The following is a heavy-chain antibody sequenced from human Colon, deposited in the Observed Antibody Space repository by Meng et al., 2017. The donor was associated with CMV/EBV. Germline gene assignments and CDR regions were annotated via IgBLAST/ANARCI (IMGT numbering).Heavy chain of an antibody. J-gene: IGHJ5*02. V-gene: IGHV3-21*01. Sequence: GESLKISCAASGFTFRTHNMNWVRQAPGKGLEWVSSISSGSTYIYYADSVKGRFTISRDNAKNTLYLQMHSLGAEDTAVYYCLRSPSSVVHWFDPWGQGTLVTVSS. CDR2: ISSGSTYI. CDR3: LRSPSSVVHWFDP. CDR1: GFTFRTHN. D-gene: IGHD6-6*01.